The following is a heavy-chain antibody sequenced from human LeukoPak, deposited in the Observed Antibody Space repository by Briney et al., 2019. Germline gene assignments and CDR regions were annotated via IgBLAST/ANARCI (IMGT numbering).Heavy chain of an antibody. D-gene: IGHD2-2*01. CDR2: IYTSGST. CDR1: GGSISSGSYY. CDR3: ARAFYCSSTSCYAYYYYYYMDV. Sequence: PSQTLSLTCTVSGGSISSGSYYWSWIRQPAGKGLEWIGRIYTSGSTNYNPSLKSRVTISVDTSENQFSLKLSSVTAADTAVYYCARAFYCSSTSCYAYYYYYYMDVWGKGTTVTVSS. J-gene: IGHJ6*03. V-gene: IGHV4-61*02.